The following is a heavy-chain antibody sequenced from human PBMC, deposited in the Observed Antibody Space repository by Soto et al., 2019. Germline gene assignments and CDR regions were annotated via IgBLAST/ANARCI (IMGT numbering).Heavy chain of an antibody. Sequence: GESLKISCKGSGYSFTSYWISWVRQMPGKGLEWMGRIDPSDSYTNYSPSFQGHVTISADKSISTAYLQWSSLKASDTAMYYCARELGYCSSTSCYSPPYGMDVWGQGTTGTVS. CDR2: IDPSDSYT. CDR3: ARELGYCSSTSCYSPPYGMDV. D-gene: IGHD2-2*02. J-gene: IGHJ6*02. CDR1: GYSFTSYW. V-gene: IGHV5-10-1*01.